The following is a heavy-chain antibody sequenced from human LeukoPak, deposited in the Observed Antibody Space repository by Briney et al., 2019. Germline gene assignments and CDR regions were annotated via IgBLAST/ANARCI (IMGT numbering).Heavy chain of an antibody. D-gene: IGHD6-6*01. V-gene: IGHV4-4*09. J-gene: IGHJ4*02. Sequence: SETLSLTCTVSGGSISSYYWSWIRQPPGKGLEWIGYIYTSGTTNYNPSLKSRVTISVDTSKNPFSLKLSSVTAADTAVYYCARAARQRPYDYWGQGTLVTVSS. CDR2: IYTSGTT. CDR1: GGSISSYY. CDR3: ARAARQRPYDY.